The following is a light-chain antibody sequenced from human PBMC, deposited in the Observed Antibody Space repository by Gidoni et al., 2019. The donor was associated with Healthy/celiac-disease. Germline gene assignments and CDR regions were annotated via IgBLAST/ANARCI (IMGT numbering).Light chain of an antibody. CDR3: QQRSNWHPGPFT. CDR1: QSVSSY. V-gene: IGKV3-11*01. CDR2: DAS. Sequence: DIALTQSPATLSLSPGERATLSCRASQSVSSYLAWYQQKPGQAPRLLIYDASNRATGIPARFSGSGSGTDFTLTISSLEPEDFAVYYCQQRSNWHPGPFTFGPGTRVDIK. J-gene: IGKJ3*01.